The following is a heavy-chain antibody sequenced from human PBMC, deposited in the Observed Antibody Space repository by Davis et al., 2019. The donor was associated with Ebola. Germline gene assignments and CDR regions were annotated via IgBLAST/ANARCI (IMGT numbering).Heavy chain of an antibody. CDR2: ISSSSSYI. D-gene: IGHD3-3*01. CDR3: ARSGPEWLLTH. J-gene: IGHJ4*02. CDR1: GVTFSNYW. Sequence: GESLKISCAASGVTFSNYWINWVRQAPGKGLEWVSSISSSSSYIYYADSVKGRFTISRDNAKNSLYLQMNSLRAEDTAVYYCARSGPEWLLTHWGQGTLVTVSS. V-gene: IGHV3-21*01.